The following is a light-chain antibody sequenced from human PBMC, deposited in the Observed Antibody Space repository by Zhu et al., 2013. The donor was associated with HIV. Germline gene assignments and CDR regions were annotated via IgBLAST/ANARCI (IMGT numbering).Light chain of an antibody. CDR1: QSVSSSY. CDR2: DAS. J-gene: IGKJ2*01. V-gene: IGKV3D-7*01. Sequence: IVLTQSPATLSLSPGEGATLSCTASQSVSSSYLTWYQQRPGQAPRLLIYDASNRATGIPARFSGSGSGTDFTLTISSLQSEDFAIYYCQQAHSFPYTFGQGTNLEIK. CDR3: QQAHSFPYT.